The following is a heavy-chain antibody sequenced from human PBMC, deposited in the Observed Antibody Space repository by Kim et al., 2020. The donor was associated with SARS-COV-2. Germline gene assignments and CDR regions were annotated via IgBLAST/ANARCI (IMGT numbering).Heavy chain of an antibody. CDR2: IYHSGIT. J-gene: IGHJ3*02. D-gene: IGHD4-17*01. V-gene: IGHV4-4*02. CDR1: GGSISSSKW. CDR3: ASRQDYGDYAFDAFDI. Sequence: SETLSLTCAVSGGSISSSKWWSWVRQPSGKGLEWIGEIYHSGITTYNPSLESRVTISVYKSKNQFSLKLRSVTAADTDVYYCASRQDYGDYAFDAFDIWGQETMVTGYS.